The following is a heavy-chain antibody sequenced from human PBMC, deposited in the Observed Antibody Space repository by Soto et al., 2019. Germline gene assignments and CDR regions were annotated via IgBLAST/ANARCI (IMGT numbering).Heavy chain of an antibody. V-gene: IGHV4-59*08. Sequence: QVQLQESGPGLVQPSETLSLTCTVSGGSITGYYWSWIRQPPGKGPEWIGNIHYSGSTNYNPTLKSRVTISVDTSKNQFSLRLSSVTAAETAVYYCARHSYYSTPLRFAPWGQGTLVTVSS. D-gene: IGHD4-4*01. CDR2: IHYSGST. J-gene: IGHJ5*02. CDR1: GGSITGYY. CDR3: ARHSYYSTPLRFAP.